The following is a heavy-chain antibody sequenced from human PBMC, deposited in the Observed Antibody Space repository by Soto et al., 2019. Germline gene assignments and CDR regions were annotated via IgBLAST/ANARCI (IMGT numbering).Heavy chain of an antibody. CDR3: ALFNYYDISA. V-gene: IGHV3-30*03. Sequence: QVQLVESGGGVVQPGRSLRRSCAASGFSFSSYGMHWVRQAPGKGLEWVAVALHDGSNKYYAESVKGRFSISRDNTKNTLYLQMSSLRPEDTAVYYCALFNYYDISAWGQGTLVTVSS. D-gene: IGHD3-22*01. J-gene: IGHJ5*02. CDR2: ALHDGSNK. CDR1: GFSFSSYG.